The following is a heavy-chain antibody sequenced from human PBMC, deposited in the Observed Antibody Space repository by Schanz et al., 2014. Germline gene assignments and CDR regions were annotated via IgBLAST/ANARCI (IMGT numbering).Heavy chain of an antibody. CDR1: GYTFSSYG. J-gene: IGHJ4*03. CDR3: ARDFSAYVGNYFDY. Sequence: QVQLVQSGAEVKKPGASVKVSCKASGYTFSSYGITWVRQAPGQGLEWMGWINGYNGHTLYAQKFQGGVTMTTDTSTSTSYMELTSLRFDDTAVYYCARDFSAYVGNYFDYWGQGTTVTVSS. CDR2: INGYNGHT. D-gene: IGHD5-12*01. V-gene: IGHV1-18*01.